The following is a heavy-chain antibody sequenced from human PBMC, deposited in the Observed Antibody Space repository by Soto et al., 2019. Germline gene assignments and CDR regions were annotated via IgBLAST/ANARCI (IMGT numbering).Heavy chain of an antibody. CDR1: GYNFTTFW. CDR2: IDPSDSYS. Sequence: GESLKISCKASGYNFTTFWISWMRQVPGRGLEWMGRIDPSDSYSNYSPSFQGHITISADKSINTAYLHFSNLKASDTAVYYCARHFPLPTDLQFYYYYYYGVDVWGHGTAVTVSS. V-gene: IGHV5-10-1*01. D-gene: IGHD3-3*02. CDR3: ARHFPLPTDLQFYYYYYYGVDV. J-gene: IGHJ6*02.